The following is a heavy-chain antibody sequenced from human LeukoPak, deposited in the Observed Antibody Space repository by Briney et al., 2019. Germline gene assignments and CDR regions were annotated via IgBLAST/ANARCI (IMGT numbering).Heavy chain of an antibody. V-gene: IGHV1-18*01. CDR1: GYTFTSYG. CDR3: ARDARQRGFLEFDY. J-gene: IGHJ4*02. CDR2: ISAYNGNT. D-gene: IGHD6-6*01. Sequence: GASVKVSCKASGYTFTSYGISWVRQAPGQGLEWMGWISAYNGNTNYAQKLQGRVTMTTDTSTSTAYLELRSLSSDDTAVYYCARDARQRGFLEFDYWGQGTLVTVSS.